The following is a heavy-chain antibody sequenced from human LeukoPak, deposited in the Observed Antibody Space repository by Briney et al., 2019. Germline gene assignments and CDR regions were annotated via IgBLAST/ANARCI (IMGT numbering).Heavy chain of an antibody. Sequence: ASVKVSCKASGGTFSSYAISWVRQAPGQGLEWMGGIIPIFGTANYAQKFQGRVTITTDESTSTAYMELSSLRSEDTAVYYCARGAVYYDFWSGSDIWGQGTMVTVSS. V-gene: IGHV1-69*05. D-gene: IGHD3-3*01. CDR3: ARGAVYYDFWSGSDI. CDR1: GGTFSSYA. CDR2: IIPIFGTA. J-gene: IGHJ3*02.